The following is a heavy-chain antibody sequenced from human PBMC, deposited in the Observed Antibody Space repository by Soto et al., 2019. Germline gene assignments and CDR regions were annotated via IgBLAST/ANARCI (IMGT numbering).Heavy chain of an antibody. V-gene: IGHV1-69*01. CDR2: INPIFRTT. Sequence: QVQLVQSGDVVKKPGSSVKVSCKASEGTFSSYAITWVRQAPGQGLEWKGGINPIFRTTKYAQNFQGRVTITADEPTSTVYMDLSSLRSDDTAVFYCTTWHYYDSRAYHHDLYYFDYWGQGTLVTVSS. J-gene: IGHJ4*02. D-gene: IGHD3-22*01. CDR1: EGTFSSYA. CDR3: TTWHYYDSRAYHHDLYYFDY.